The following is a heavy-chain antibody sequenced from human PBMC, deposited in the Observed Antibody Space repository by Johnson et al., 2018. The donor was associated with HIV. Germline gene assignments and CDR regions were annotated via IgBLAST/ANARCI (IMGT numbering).Heavy chain of an antibody. CDR3: ARGQRATDI. J-gene: IGHJ3*02. CDR1: RFTFSSYA. V-gene: IGHV3-30*04. CDR2: MSYDGSNQ. Sequence: QVQLVESGGGVVQPGRSLRLSCAASRFTFSSYAMHWVRQAPGKGLEWVAVMSYDGSNQYYADSVKGRFTISRDNAKKSLYLQVNSLRGEDTALYYCARGQRATDIWGQGTMVTVSS.